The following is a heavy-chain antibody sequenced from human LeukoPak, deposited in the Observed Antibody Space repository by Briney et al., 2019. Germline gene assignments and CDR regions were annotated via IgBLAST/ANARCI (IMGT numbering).Heavy chain of an antibody. D-gene: IGHD3-16*02. V-gene: IGHV4-59*01. CDR3: ARQTGDYVWGSYRPNYFDY. J-gene: IGHJ4*02. CDR1: GGSISSYY. Sequence: SETLSLTCTVSGGSISSYYWSWIRQPPGKGLEWIGYIYYSGSTNYNPSLKSRVTISVDTSKNQFSLKLSSVTAADTAVYYCARQTGDYVWGSYRPNYFDYWGQGTLVTVSS. CDR2: IYYSGST.